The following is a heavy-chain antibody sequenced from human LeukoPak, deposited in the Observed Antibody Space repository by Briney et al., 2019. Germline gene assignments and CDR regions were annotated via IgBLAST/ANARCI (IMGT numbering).Heavy chain of an antibody. CDR1: GFTFSSYG. D-gene: IGHD6-19*01. J-gene: IGHJ4*02. CDR2: IWYDGSKK. Sequence: GGSLRLSCAASGFTFSSYGMHWVRQAPGKGLECVAVIWYDGSKKYYSDSVKGRFTISRDNSKNTLYLQTNSLRVEDTAVYYCARGAPRIAVAATVDYCGQGTLVTASS. CDR3: ARGAPRIAVAATVDY. V-gene: IGHV3-33*01.